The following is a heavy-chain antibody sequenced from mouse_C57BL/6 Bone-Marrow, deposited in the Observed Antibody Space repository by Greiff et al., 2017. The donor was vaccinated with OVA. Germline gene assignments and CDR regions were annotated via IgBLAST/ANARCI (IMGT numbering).Heavy chain of an antibody. CDR1: GFSLTSYG. Sequence: VQLVESGPGLVAPSQSLSIPCTVSGFSLTSYGVDWVRQPPGKGLEWLGVIWGGGSTNYNSALMSRLSISTDNSKSKVFLKINSLQTDDTAMYYWAIHYYGSSCAMDDWGQGTSVTVAS. CDR2: IWGGGST. J-gene: IGHJ4*01. V-gene: IGHV2-9*01. CDR3: AIHYYGSSCAMDD. D-gene: IGHD1-1*01.